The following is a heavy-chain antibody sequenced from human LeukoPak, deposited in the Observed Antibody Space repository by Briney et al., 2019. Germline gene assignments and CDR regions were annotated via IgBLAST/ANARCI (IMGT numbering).Heavy chain of an antibody. D-gene: IGHD3-16*02. Sequence: GESLQISCKGSGYSFTSYWIGWVRQLPGKGLEWMGIIYPGDSDTRYSPSFQGQVTISADKSISTAYLQWSSLKASDTAMYHCARLGLTYYDYVWGSYPAFDYWGQGTLVTVSS. CDR1: GYSFTSYW. V-gene: IGHV5-51*01. CDR3: ARLGLTYYDYVWGSYPAFDY. J-gene: IGHJ4*02. CDR2: IYPGDSDT.